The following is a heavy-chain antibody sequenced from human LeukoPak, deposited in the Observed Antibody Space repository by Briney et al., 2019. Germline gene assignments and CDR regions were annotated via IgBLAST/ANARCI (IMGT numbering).Heavy chain of an antibody. CDR2: IKQDGSEK. V-gene: IGHV3-7*03. CDR3: VRDGYGSY. D-gene: IGHD6-13*01. Sequence: PGGSLRLSCAASGIAFSTYWMSWVRQAPGKGQEWVANIKQDGSEKYYVDSVKGRFTISRDNAKNSLYLQMNSLRAEDTAVYYCVRDGYGSYWGQGALVTVSS. J-gene: IGHJ4*02. CDR1: GIAFSTYW.